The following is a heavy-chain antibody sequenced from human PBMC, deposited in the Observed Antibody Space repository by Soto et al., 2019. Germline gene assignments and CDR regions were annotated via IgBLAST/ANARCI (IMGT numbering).Heavy chain of an antibody. D-gene: IGHD6-19*01. CDR3: ARHKGYSSGWDSPFDY. CDR2: ISYSGST. CDR1: GGSISSGDYY. J-gene: IGHJ4*02. V-gene: IGHV4-30-4*01. Sequence: SETLSLTCTVSGGSISSGDYYWSWLRQPPGKGLEWIGCISYSGSTYYNPSLRSRLTISIDTSKNQFSLKLTSVTAADTAVYYCARHKGYSSGWDSPFDYWGQGTLVTVSS.